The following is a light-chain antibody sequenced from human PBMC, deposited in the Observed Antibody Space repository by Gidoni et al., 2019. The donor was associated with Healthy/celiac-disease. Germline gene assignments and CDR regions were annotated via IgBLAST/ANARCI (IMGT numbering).Light chain of an antibody. CDR3: QQRSNWPAIFT. V-gene: IGKV3-11*01. Sequence: ESVLTQSPATLSLSPGERATLSCRASQSVSSYLAWYQQKPGQAPRLRIYAASNRATGIPARFSGSGSGTDVTLTISSLEPEDFAVYYCQQRSNWPAIFTFGPGTKVDIK. CDR2: AAS. CDR1: QSVSSY. J-gene: IGKJ3*01.